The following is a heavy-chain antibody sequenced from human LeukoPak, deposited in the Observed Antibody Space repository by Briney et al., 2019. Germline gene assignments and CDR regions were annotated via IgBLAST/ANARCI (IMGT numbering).Heavy chain of an antibody. Sequence: PSETLSLTCTVSGGSISSYYWSWIRQPPGKGLEWIGYIYYSGSTNYNPSLKSRVTISVDTSKNQFSLKLSSVTAADTAVYYCARGGGYCNSVSCYFDYWGQGTLVTVSS. CDR3: ARGGGYCNSVSCYFDY. V-gene: IGHV4-59*01. CDR1: GGSISSYY. D-gene: IGHD2-2*01. CDR2: IYYSGST. J-gene: IGHJ4*02.